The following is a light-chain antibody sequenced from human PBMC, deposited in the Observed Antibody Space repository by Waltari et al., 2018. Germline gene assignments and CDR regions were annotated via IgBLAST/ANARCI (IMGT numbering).Light chain of an antibody. J-gene: IGKJ4*01. V-gene: IGKV3-15*01. CDR1: HSVGSN. Sequence: IVMTQSPATLSVSPGERATLSCRASHSVGSNLAWYQQTPGQPPRLLVHGASTRASGIPARFSGSGSGTEFTLTISGLQSEDFAVYYCQHYNDWPLTFGGGTKVEIK. CDR2: GAS. CDR3: QHYNDWPLT.